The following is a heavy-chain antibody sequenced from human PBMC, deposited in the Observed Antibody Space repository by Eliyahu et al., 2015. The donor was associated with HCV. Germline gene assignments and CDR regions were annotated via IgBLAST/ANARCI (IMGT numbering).Heavy chain of an antibody. CDR2: INPNSGGT. CDR3: ARSALRYKAYSSGWDTQDYFDY. D-gene: IGHD6-19*01. J-gene: IGHJ4*02. Sequence: QVQLVQSGAEVKKPGASVKVSCKASGYTFTGYYLHWVRQAPGQGLEWMGWINPNSGGTNYAQKFQGWVTMTRDTSISTAYMELSRLRSDDTAVYYCARSALRYKAYSSGWDTQDYFDYWGQGTLVTVSS. CDR1: GYTFTGYY. V-gene: IGHV1-2*04.